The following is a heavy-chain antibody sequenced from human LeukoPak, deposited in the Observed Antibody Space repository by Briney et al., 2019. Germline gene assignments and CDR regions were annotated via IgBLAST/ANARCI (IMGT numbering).Heavy chain of an antibody. Sequence: SETLSLTCTVSGGSISSYYWSWIRQPPGKGLGWIGYIYYSGSTNYNPSLKSRVTISVDTSKNQFSLKLSSVTAADTAVYYCARAHYYGYYMDVWGKGTTVTVSS. D-gene: IGHD3-10*01. V-gene: IGHV4-59*01. CDR1: GGSISSYY. J-gene: IGHJ6*03. CDR3: ARAHYYGYYMDV. CDR2: IYYSGST.